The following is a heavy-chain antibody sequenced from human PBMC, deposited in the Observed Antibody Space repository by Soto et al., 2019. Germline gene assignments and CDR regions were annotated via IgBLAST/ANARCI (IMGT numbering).Heavy chain of an antibody. CDR3: AKDREDHDDDSRGVLDY. V-gene: IGHV3-23*01. CDR2: ISGSGGST. Sequence: GGSLRLSCAASGFTFSNYAMSWVRQAPGKGLEWVSAISGSGGSTYYADSVKGRFTISRDNSKNTLYLQMNSLRSEDTAVYYCAKDREDHDDDSRGVLDYWGQGTLVTVSS. CDR1: GFTFSNYA. J-gene: IGHJ4*02. D-gene: IGHD3-22*01.